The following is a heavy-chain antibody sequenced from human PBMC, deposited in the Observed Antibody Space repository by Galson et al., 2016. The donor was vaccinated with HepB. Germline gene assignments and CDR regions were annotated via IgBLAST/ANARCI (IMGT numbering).Heavy chain of an antibody. CDR1: GFTFSDYA. CDR3: ARGYASGNFYQ. V-gene: IGHV3-23*01. CDR2: ISGLGSNT. J-gene: IGHJ4*02. D-gene: IGHD3-10*01. Sequence: SLRLSCAASGFTFSDYAMGWVRQAPGRGLEWVSGISGLGSNTYYADSVKGRVTISRDNSKNTLHLQMNSLRVEDTAVYYCARGYASGNFYQWGQGTLVTVSS.